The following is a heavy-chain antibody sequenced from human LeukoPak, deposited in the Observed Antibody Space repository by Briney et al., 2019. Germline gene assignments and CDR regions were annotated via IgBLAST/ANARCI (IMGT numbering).Heavy chain of an antibody. J-gene: IGHJ4*02. CDR3: AKQWLAHREFDY. CDR2: ISSSSSYI. V-gene: IGHV3-21*01. D-gene: IGHD6-19*01. CDR1: GFTFSSYS. Sequence: GGSLRLSCAASGFTFSSYSMNWVRQAPGKGLEWVSSISSSSSYIYYADSVKGRFTISRDNAKNSLYLQMNSLRAEDTAVYYCAKQWLAHREFDYWGQGTLVTASS.